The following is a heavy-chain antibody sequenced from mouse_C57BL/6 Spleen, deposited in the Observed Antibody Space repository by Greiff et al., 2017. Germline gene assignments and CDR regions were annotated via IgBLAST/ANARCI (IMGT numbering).Heavy chain of an antibody. J-gene: IGHJ4*01. D-gene: IGHD2-3*01. V-gene: IGHV7-3*01. CDR1: GFTFTDYY. CDR2: IRNKANGYTT. Sequence: DVMLVESGGGLVQPGGSLSLSCAASGFTFTDYYMSWVRQPPGKALEWLGFIRNKANGYTTEYSASVQGRFTISRDNSQSILYLQMNALRAEDSATYYCASNDGYYEGYAMDYWGQGTSVTVSS. CDR3: ASNDGYYEGYAMDY.